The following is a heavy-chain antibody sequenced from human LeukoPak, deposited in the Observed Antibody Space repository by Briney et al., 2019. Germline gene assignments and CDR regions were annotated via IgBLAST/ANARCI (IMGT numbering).Heavy chain of an antibody. V-gene: IGHV6-1*01. D-gene: IGHD3-10*01. CDR3: ARSLYGESYWHFDL. J-gene: IGHJ2*01. CDR1: GDSVSSNSAA. Sequence: SQTLSLTCAISGDSVSSNSAAWNWIRQSPSRDLEWLGRTYYRSKWYNTYAVSVKSRITINPDTSKNQFSLQLSSVTPEDTALYYCARSLYGESYWHFDLWGRGTLVTVSS. CDR2: TYYRSKWYN.